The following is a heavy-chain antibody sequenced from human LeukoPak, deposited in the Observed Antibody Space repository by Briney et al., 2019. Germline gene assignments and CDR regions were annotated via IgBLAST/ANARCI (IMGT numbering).Heavy chain of an antibody. V-gene: IGHV4-39*07. Sequence: SETLSLTCTVSGGSISSSSYYWGWIRQPPGKGLEWIGSIYYSGSTYYNPSLKSRVTISVDTSKNQFSLKLSSVTAADTAVYYCARMDCPRTSCYNYYYYGMDVWGQGTTVTVSS. CDR1: GGSISSSSYY. J-gene: IGHJ6*02. CDR2: IYYSGST. D-gene: IGHD2-2*02. CDR3: ARMDCPRTSCYNYYYYGMDV.